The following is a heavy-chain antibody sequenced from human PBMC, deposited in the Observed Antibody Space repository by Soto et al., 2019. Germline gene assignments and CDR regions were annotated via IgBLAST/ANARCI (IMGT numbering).Heavy chain of an antibody. CDR3: AKEGGLRGRYDMSSSYYFGY. V-gene: IGHV3-30*18. CDR1: GFTFSSYG. J-gene: IGHJ4*02. D-gene: IGHD3-9*01. CDR2: ISYDGSNT. Sequence: QVQLVESGGGVVQPGRSLRLSCVASGFTFSSYGMHWVRQAPGKGLEWVAIISYDGSNTYYADSVKGRFTISRDNSKNTLYLQMNSLRGEDTFVDYCAKEGGLRGRYDMSSSYYFGYWGKGTLVTVSS.